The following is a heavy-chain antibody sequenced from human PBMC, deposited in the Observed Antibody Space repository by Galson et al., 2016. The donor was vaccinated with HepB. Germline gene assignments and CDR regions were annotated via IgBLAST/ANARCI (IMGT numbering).Heavy chain of an antibody. V-gene: IGHV3-23*01. CDR3: ARSYYHDLGTYYMDPR. D-gene: IGHD3-10*01. CDR2: IIGSGATT. Sequence: SLRLSCAASGFNFSRYVMAWVRQSPGKGLEWVSGIIGSGATTFYADSLEGRFTISRDNSRNTLDLQINSLRAEDTAVYYCARSYYHDLGTYYMDPRWGQGALVTVSS. CDR1: GFNFSRYV. J-gene: IGHJ4*02.